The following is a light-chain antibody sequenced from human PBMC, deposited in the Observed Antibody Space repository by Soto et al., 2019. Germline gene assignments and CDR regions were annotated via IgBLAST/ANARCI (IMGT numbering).Light chain of an antibody. CDR1: QRISNN. Sequence: DIQMTQSPSSLAASVGDRVSITCRASQRISNNLNWYQQKPGKAPKLLIYAASSLQSGVPSRFSGSRSGTDFTLTISSLQPEDFATYYCQQSDGIPITFGQGTRLE. V-gene: IGKV1-39*01. J-gene: IGKJ5*01. CDR2: AAS. CDR3: QQSDGIPIT.